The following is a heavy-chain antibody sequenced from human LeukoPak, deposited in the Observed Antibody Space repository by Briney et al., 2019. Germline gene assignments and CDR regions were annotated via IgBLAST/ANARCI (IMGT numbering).Heavy chain of an antibody. CDR3: ARSDGYGLVGI. CDR2: IYSRGNT. J-gene: IGHJ3*02. Sequence: SETLSLTCTVSGGSISSSAYHWGWIRQPPGKTLEWIGSIYSRGNTYYNPSLKSRVIILIDTAKNHSSLNLSSVTAADTAVYYCARSDGYGLVGIWGQGTMVTVSS. CDR1: GGSISSSAYH. D-gene: IGHD3-10*01. V-gene: IGHV4-39*07.